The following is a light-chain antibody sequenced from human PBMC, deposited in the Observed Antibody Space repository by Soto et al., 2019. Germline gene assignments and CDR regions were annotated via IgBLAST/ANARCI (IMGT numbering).Light chain of an antibody. CDR1: QTMGGIY. Sequence: IVLTQSPGTLSLSPGERATLSCSVSQTMGGIYLSWYQHKPGQPPRLLMFAASSRAFGIPDRFSGSGSGTDFTLTIRRVEPEDFAVYYCQQSSSSPITFGQGTRLEIK. CDR2: AAS. J-gene: IGKJ5*01. CDR3: QQSSSSPIT. V-gene: IGKV3-20*01.